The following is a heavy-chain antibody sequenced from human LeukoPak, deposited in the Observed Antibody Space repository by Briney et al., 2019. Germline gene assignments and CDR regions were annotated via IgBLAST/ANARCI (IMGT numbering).Heavy chain of an antibody. J-gene: IGHJ4*02. D-gene: IGHD2-15*01. CDR1: GFTFSSFW. V-gene: IGHV3-7*05. CDR3: ARDATPPGIVFDY. Sequence: GGSLRLSCEVSGFTFSSFWMNWVRQAPGKWLEWVANINQDGSEKWYVDSVKGRFTISRDNAKNSVFLQMNSLRAEDTAVYYCARDATPPGIVFDYWGQGTLVTVPS. CDR2: INQDGSEK.